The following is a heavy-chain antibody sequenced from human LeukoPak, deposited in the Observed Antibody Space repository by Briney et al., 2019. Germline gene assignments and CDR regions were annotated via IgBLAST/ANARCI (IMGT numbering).Heavy chain of an antibody. J-gene: IGHJ3*02. V-gene: IGHV3-74*01. Sequence: GGSLRLSCAASGFTFSSYWMHWARQGPGKGLVWVSRIKSDGSSTSYADSVKGRFTISRDNAKNSLYLQMHSLTAEDTAVYYCAGSWSPYDAFDIWGQGTMVTVSS. D-gene: IGHD6-13*01. CDR2: IKSDGSST. CDR1: GFTFSSYW. CDR3: AGSWSPYDAFDI.